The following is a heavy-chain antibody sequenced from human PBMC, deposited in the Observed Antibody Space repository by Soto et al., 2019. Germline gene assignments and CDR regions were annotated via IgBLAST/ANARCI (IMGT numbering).Heavy chain of an antibody. J-gene: IGHJ6*02. CDR1: GGTFSSYA. CDR2: IIPIFGTA. CDR3: AEAHCSGGSCYSGLKYYYYGMDV. V-gene: IGHV1-69*01. Sequence: QVQLVQSGAEVKKPGSSVKVSCKASGGTFSSYAISWVRQAPGQGLEWMGGIIPIFGTANYAQKFQGRVTITADESTSTAYMELSNLRSEDTAVYYCAEAHCSGGSCYSGLKYYYYGMDVWGQGTTVTVSS. D-gene: IGHD2-15*01.